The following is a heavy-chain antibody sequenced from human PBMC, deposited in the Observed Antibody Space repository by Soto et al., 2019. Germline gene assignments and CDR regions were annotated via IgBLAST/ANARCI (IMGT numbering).Heavy chain of an antibody. CDR3: ARAPYYYDSSGYYFFDY. CDR2: ISAYNGNT. CDR1: GYTFTSYG. V-gene: IGHV1-18*01. D-gene: IGHD3-22*01. J-gene: IGHJ4*02. Sequence: GASVKVSCKASGYTFTSYGISWVRQAPGQGLEWMGWISAYNGNTNYAQKLQGRVTMTTDTSTSTAYMELRSLRSDDTAVYYCARAPYYYDSSGYYFFDYWGQGTLVTVSS.